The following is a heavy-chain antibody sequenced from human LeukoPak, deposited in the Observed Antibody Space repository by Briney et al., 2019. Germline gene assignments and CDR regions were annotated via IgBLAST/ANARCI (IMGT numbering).Heavy chain of an antibody. CDR2: ISAYNGNT. Sequence: ASVKVSCKASGYTFTSYGISWVRQAPGQGLEWMGWISAYNGNTNYAQKLQGRVTMTTDTSTSTAYMELRSLRSDDTAVYYCARDPVPASLWYRFDPWGQGTLVTVSS. V-gene: IGHV1-18*01. CDR3: ARDPVPASLWYRFDP. CDR1: GYTFTSYG. J-gene: IGHJ5*02. D-gene: IGHD2-2*01.